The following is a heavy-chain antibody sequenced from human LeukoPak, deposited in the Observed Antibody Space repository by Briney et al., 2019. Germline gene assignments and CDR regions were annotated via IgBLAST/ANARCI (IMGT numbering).Heavy chain of an antibody. V-gene: IGHV3-21*01. CDR3: ATDVRDEYSSGWYPIGY. CDR2: IISGSRYM. CDR1: GFTFSTYS. D-gene: IGHD6-19*01. Sequence: GGSLRLSCAASGFTFSTYSTNWVRQPPGKGLEWVSSIISGSRYMYYADSAKGRFTISRDNATNSLYLLMNSLRAEETAVYYCATDVRDEYSSGWYPIGYWGQGTLVTVSS. J-gene: IGHJ4*02.